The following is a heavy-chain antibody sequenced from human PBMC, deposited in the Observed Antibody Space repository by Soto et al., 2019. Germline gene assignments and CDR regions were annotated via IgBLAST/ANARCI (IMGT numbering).Heavy chain of an antibody. J-gene: IGHJ5*02. CDR1: GFTFSSHG. CDR2: VSYDGNDE. Sequence: WGSLRLSCAASGFTFSSHGMHWFRQAPGKGLEWVAGVSYDGNDEYYADSVKGRFTISRDNSKNTLYLQMNSLRVEDTAVYYCARGIGNNWNYVWFDPLGQGTLVTAPQ. CDR3: ARGIGNNWNYVWFDP. D-gene: IGHD1-7*01. V-gene: IGHV3-30*03.